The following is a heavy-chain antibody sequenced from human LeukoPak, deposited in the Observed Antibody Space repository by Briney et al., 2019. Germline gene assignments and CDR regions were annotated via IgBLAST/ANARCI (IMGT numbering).Heavy chain of an antibody. V-gene: IGHV1-2*02. CDR3: ARGGRYNSYHFDH. CDR1: GYTFTAYY. CDR2: INPNSDDT. Sequence: VSVKVSCKASGYTFTAYYIHWVRQAPGQGLEWMGWINPNSDDTKYAQKFQGRVTMTRDTSISTAYLDLSSLRSDDTAAYYCARGGRYNSYHFDHWGQGTLVTVSS. J-gene: IGHJ4*02. D-gene: IGHD3-22*01.